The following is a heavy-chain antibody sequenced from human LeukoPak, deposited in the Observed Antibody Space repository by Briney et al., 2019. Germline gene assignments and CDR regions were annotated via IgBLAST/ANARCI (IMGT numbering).Heavy chain of an antibody. D-gene: IGHD5-24*01. CDR2: MNPDGGNT. V-gene: IGHV1-8*01. Sequence: ASVKVSCKASGYSFTSYEINWVRQATGQGLEWMGWMNPDGGNTGYAQKFQGRVTMTRNTSISTAYMELSSLRSEDTAVYYCARGAVEDWFDPWGQGTLVTVSS. CDR1: GYSFTSYE. J-gene: IGHJ5*02. CDR3: ARGAVEDWFDP.